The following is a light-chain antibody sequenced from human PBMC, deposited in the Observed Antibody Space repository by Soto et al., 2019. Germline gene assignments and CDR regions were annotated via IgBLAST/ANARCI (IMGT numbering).Light chain of an antibody. J-gene: IGKJ1*01. V-gene: IGKV3-15*01. CDR3: QQSYSTSWT. CDR2: RTS. CDR1: QSISSH. Sequence: EILMTQSPATLSVSPGERATLACRASQSISSHLAWYQQKPGQAPRVLMFRTSSRATGFPARFSGSGAGTEFNLTISSLQSEDFATYYCQQSYSTSWTFGQGTKVDIK.